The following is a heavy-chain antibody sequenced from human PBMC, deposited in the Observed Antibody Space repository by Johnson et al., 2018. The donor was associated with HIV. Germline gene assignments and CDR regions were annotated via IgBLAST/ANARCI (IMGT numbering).Heavy chain of an antibody. V-gene: IGHV3-13*01. J-gene: IGHJ3*02. CDR3: ARESGWRGGAFDI. D-gene: IGHD6-19*01. CDR2: IGTTGDR. CDR1: GFIFSSYD. Sequence: VQLVESGGGLVQPGGSLRLSCAASGFIFSSYDMHWVRQATGRGLEWVSGIGTTGDRYYPGSVKGRFTISRENAKNSLYLQMNSLRAGDTAVDYCARESGWRGGAFDIWGQGTMVTVSS.